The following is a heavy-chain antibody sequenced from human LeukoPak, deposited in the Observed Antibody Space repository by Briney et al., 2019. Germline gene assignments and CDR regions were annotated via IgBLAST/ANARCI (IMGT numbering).Heavy chain of an antibody. CDR1: GFTFNRNN. J-gene: IGHJ4*02. V-gene: IGHV3-48*01. D-gene: IGHD6-19*01. CDR2: ISSTSITM. Sequence: GGSLRLSCAASGFTFNRNNMNWVRQAPGKGLEWVSYISSTSITMCYADSVKGRFTISRDNAKNSLYLQMNSLRADDTAVYYCARETILAVAGDFWGQGTLATVSS. CDR3: ARETILAVAGDF.